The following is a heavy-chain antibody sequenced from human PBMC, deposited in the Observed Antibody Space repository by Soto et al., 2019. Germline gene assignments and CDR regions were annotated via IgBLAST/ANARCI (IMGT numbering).Heavy chain of an antibody. CDR3: ARQRWLQLPGFDI. D-gene: IGHD5-12*01. CDR2: IYYTGST. V-gene: IGHV4-59*08. J-gene: IGHJ3*02. Sequence: SETLSLTCTVSGGSIYNYYWSWIRQPPGKGLEWVGFIYYTGSTNYNPSLESRVTISVDTSKNQFSLKLSSVDAADTAVYYCARQRWLQLPGFDIWGQGTMVTV. CDR1: GGSIYNYY.